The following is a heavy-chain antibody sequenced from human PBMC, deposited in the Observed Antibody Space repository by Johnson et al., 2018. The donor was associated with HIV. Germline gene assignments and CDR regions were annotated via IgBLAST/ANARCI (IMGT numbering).Heavy chain of an antibody. D-gene: IGHD5-18*01. Sequence: QVQLVESGGGVVQPGGSLRLSCAASGFTFSSYGMHWVRQAPGKGLEWVAFIRYDGSNKYYADSVKGRFTISRDNSKNTLYLQMNSLRAEDTAVYYCTTRPLGVGYSLAFDIWGQGTMVTVSS. V-gene: IGHV3-30*02. CDR2: IRYDGSNK. CDR3: TTRPLGVGYSLAFDI. CDR1: GFTFSSYG. J-gene: IGHJ3*02.